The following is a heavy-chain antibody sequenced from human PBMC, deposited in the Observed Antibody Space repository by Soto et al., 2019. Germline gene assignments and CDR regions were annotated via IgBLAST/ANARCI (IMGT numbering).Heavy chain of an antibody. J-gene: IGHJ1*01. Sequence: QLPLQESGPGLVKPSETLSLTCTVSGGSISSSSYYWGWIRQPPGKGLEWIGSIYYSGSTYYNPSLKSRVTISVDTSKNQFSLKLSSVTAADTAVYYCARLFGSGWRAEYFQHWGQGTLVTVSS. CDR2: IYYSGST. V-gene: IGHV4-39*01. CDR3: ARLFGSGWRAEYFQH. D-gene: IGHD6-19*01. CDR1: GGSISSSSYY.